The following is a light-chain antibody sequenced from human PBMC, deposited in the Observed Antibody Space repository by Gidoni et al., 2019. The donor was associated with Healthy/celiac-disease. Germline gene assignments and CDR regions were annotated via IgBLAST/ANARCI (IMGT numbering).Light chain of an antibody. CDR1: QSVSSY. Sequence: EIVLTQSPSTLSLSPGERATLSGRASQSVSSYLACYQQKPGQAPRLLIYDASNRATSIPARFIGSGSGTDFTLTISSLEPEDFGVYYCQQRSNRRPVLTFXGXTKVEIK. CDR2: DAS. J-gene: IGKJ4*01. V-gene: IGKV3-11*01. CDR3: QQRSNRRPVLT.